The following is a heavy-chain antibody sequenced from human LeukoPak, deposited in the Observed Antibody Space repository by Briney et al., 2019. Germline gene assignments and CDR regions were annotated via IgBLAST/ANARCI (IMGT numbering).Heavy chain of an antibody. CDR2: INPSGGTT. J-gene: IGHJ6*03. V-gene: IGHV1-2*02. Sequence: ASVKVSCKASGYTFTSYSIHWVRQAPGQGLEWMGVINPSGGTTRYTLKFQGRVTMTRDTSISTAYMELSRLRSDDTAVYYCARRAVDNSYYYYMDVWGKGTTVTVSS. D-gene: IGHD6-19*01. CDR1: GYTFTSYS. CDR3: ARRAVDNSYYYYMDV.